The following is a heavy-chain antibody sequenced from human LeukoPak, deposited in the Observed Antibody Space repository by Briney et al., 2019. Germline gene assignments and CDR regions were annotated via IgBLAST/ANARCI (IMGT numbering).Heavy chain of an antibody. CDR2: IIPIFGTA. D-gene: IGHD3-10*01. J-gene: IGHJ4*02. CDR3: ASYGSGSYLNDY. CDR1: GGTFSSYA. V-gene: IGHV1-69*13. Sequence: SVKVSCKASGGTFSSYAISWVRQAPGQGLEWMGGIIPIFGTANYAQKFQGGVTITADESTSTAYMELSSLRSEDTAVYYCASYGSGSYLNDYWGQGTLVTVSS.